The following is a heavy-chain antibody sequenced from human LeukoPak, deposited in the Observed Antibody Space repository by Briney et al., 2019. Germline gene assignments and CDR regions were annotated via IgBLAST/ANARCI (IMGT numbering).Heavy chain of an antibody. Sequence: SETLSLTCTVSGGSISSYYWSWIRQPPGKELEWIGYIYYSGSTNYNPSLKSRVTISVDTSKNQFSLKLSSVTAADTAVYYCARGNLYYDFWSGYRGTFDYWGQGTLVTVSS. J-gene: IGHJ4*02. V-gene: IGHV4-59*01. D-gene: IGHD3-3*01. CDR3: ARGNLYYDFWSGYRGTFDY. CDR2: IYYSGST. CDR1: GGSISSYY.